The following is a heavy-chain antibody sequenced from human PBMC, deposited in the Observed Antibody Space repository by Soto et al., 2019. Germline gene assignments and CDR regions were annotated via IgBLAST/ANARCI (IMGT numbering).Heavy chain of an antibody. Sequence: ASVKVSCKASGYTFTSYGISWVRQAPGQGLEWMGWISAYNGNTNYAQKLQGRVTMTTDTSTSTAYMELRSLRSDDTAVYYCARDRRNYDFWSGYHGPQGKDWFDPWGQGTLVTVSS. CDR1: GYTFTSYG. D-gene: IGHD3-3*01. CDR2: ISAYNGNT. J-gene: IGHJ5*02. V-gene: IGHV1-18*01. CDR3: ARDRRNYDFWSGYHGPQGKDWFDP.